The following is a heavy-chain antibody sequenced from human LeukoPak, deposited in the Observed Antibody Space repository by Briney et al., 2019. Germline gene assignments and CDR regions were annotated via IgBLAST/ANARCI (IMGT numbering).Heavy chain of an antibody. J-gene: IGHJ3*01. V-gene: IGHV4-39*07. CDR1: GGSISSSGYY. Sequence: SETLSLTCTVSGGSISSSGYYWGWIRQPPGKGLEWIGSMYYSGSTYYNPSLKSRVTISVDTSKNQFSLKLSSVTAADTAVYYCALQEDAFDVWGQGTMVTVSS. D-gene: IGHD4-11*01. CDR3: ALQEDAFDV. CDR2: MYYSGST.